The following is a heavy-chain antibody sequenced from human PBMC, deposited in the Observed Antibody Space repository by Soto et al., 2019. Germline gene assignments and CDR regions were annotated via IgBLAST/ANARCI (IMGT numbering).Heavy chain of an antibody. CDR1: GFTFSSYA. CDR3: AKDHQSIAARFQVFDY. V-gene: IGHV3-23*01. J-gene: IGHJ4*02. CDR2: ISSSGGST. Sequence: GGSLRLSCAASGFTFSSYAMSWVRQAPGKGLEWVSAISSSGGSTYYADSAKGRFTISRDNSKNTLYLQMNSLRADDTAVYYCAKDHQSIAARFQVFDYWGQGTLVTVSS. D-gene: IGHD6-6*01.